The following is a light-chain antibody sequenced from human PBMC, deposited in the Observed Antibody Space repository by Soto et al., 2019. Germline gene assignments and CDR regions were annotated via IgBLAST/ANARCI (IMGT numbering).Light chain of an antibody. CDR2: DAS. Sequence: DIQMTQSPSTLSASVGDRVTITCRASQSISSWLAWYQQKPGKAPKLLIYDASSLESGVPSRFSGSGSGTDFTLTISSLQPEDVATYYCQQANSFPVTFGQGTLLEI. CDR1: QSISSW. J-gene: IGKJ5*01. V-gene: IGKV1-5*01. CDR3: QQANSFPVT.